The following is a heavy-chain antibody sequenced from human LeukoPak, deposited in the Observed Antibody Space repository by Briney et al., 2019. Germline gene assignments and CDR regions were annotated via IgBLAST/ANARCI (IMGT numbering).Heavy chain of an antibody. Sequence: GASVKVSCKASGYTFTSYAMHWVRQAPGQRLEWMGWINAGNGNTKYSQKFQGRVTMTRNTSISTAYMELSSLRSEDTAMYYCARGRGWSSRPAYRWFDPWGQGTLVTVSS. V-gene: IGHV1-3*01. J-gene: IGHJ5*02. CDR3: ARGRGWSSRPAYRWFDP. CDR1: GYTFTSYA. CDR2: INAGNGNT. D-gene: IGHD6-19*01.